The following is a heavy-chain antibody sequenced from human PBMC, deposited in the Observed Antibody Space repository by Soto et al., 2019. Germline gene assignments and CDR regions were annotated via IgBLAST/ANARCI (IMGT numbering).Heavy chain of an antibody. CDR1: GFTFSTSS. J-gene: IGHJ4*02. Sequence: GGSLRLSCAASGFTFSTSSMNWVRQSPGKELEWVSSISGTSDYIDYADAVRGRFTVSRDNAKNSLYLQMNSLRAEDTAVYYCARWGPPGGYYFGYWGQGTLVTVSS. D-gene: IGHD3-16*01. CDR2: ISGTSDYI. V-gene: IGHV3-21*04. CDR3: ARWGPPGGYYFGY.